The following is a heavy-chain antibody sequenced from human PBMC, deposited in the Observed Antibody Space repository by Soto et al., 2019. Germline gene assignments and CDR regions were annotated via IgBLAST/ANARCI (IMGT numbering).Heavy chain of an antibody. CDR1: GGSVSSGSYY. CDR3: ARDRIAAAGTYYYYGMDV. CDR2: IYYSGST. D-gene: IGHD6-13*01. J-gene: IGHJ6*02. V-gene: IGHV4-61*01. Sequence: SETLSLTCTVSGGSVSSGSYYWSWIRQPPGKGLEWIGYIYYSGSTNYNPSLKSRVTISVDTSKNQFSLKLSSVTAADTAVYYCARDRIAAAGTYYYYGMDVWGQGTTVTVSS.